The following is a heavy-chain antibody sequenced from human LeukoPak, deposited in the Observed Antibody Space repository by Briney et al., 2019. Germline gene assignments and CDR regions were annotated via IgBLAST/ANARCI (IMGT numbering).Heavy chain of an antibody. V-gene: IGHV3-53*01. Sequence: GGSLRLSCAASGFTVSSNYMSWVRQAPGKGLEWVSVIYSGGSTYYADSVKGRFTISRDNSKNTLYLQMNSLRAEDTAVYYCARGSYSSSPIGYWGQGTLVTVSS. CDR3: ARGSYSSSPIGY. CDR1: GFTVSSNY. CDR2: IYSGGST. D-gene: IGHD6-13*01. J-gene: IGHJ4*02.